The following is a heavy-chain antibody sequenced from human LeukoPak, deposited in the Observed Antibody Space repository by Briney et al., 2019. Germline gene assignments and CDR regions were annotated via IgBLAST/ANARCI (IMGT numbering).Heavy chain of an antibody. J-gene: IGHJ4*02. CDR3: ARVSGATPDC. V-gene: IGHV4-31*03. D-gene: IGHD2-2*02. Sequence: SETLSLTCTASGGSISRGAYYWSWIRQHPGQGLEWIGYIYYSGTTYYNPSLESRVTISADTSKNQFSLKLSSVTAADTAVYYCARVSGATPDCWGQGTLVTVSS. CDR1: GGSISRGAYY. CDR2: IYYSGTT.